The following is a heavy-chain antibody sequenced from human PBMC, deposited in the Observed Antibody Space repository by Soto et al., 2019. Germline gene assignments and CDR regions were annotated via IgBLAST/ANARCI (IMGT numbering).Heavy chain of an antibody. V-gene: IGHV3-30-3*01. J-gene: IGHJ3*02. Sequence: GGSLRLSCAASGFTFSSYAMHWVRQAPGKGLEWVAVISYDGSNKYYADSVKGRFTISRDNSKNTLYLQMNSLRAEDTAVYYCARDYDILWDAFDIWGQGTMVSLSS. CDR3: ARDYDILWDAFDI. CDR2: ISYDGSNK. CDR1: GFTFSSYA. D-gene: IGHD3-9*01.